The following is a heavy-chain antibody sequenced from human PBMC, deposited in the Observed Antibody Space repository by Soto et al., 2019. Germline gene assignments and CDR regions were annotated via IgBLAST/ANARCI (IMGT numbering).Heavy chain of an antibody. CDR2: ISNDENNK. J-gene: IGHJ4*02. Sequence: QVHLVESGGGVVQPGRSLRLSCAASGFTFSTYAIHWVRQAPGKGLEWVAVISNDENNKNFADSVKGRFTISKDNYKNTLYPEMNSLRAEDTAVYYCVSPAPSHHGDYPYYWGPGTLVTVSS. V-gene: IGHV3-30-3*01. CDR3: VSPAPSHHGDYPYY. CDR1: GFTFSTYA. D-gene: IGHD4-17*01.